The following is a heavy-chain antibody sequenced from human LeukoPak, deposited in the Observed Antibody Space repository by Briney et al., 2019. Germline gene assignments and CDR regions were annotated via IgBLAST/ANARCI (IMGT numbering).Heavy chain of an antibody. CDR2: IRYDGSNK. Sequence: GGSLRLSCAASGFTFSSYGMHWVRQAPGKGLEWVAFIRYDGSNKYYADSVKGRFTISRDNSKNTLYLQMNSLRAEDTAVYYCAKDRGLLGYCSSTSCYGMYNWFDPWGQGTLVTVSS. CDR3: AKDRGLLGYCSSTSCYGMYNWFDP. V-gene: IGHV3-30*02. J-gene: IGHJ5*02. CDR1: GFTFSSYG. D-gene: IGHD2-2*01.